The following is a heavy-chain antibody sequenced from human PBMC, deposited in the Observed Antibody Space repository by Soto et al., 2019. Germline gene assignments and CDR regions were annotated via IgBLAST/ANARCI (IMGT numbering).Heavy chain of an antibody. CDR3: ARSFGWYAIDH. Sequence: QMQLQESGPGLVKPSETLSLTCAVSSASIITEQRWTWVRQPPGKGLEWIGEIHPSGSTNNNPSLRSRVTMSVDKSKNQFSLNLNSVTAADTALYYCARSFGWYAIDHWGQGTLVSVSS. CDR1: SASIITEQR. CDR2: IHPSGST. V-gene: IGHV4-4*02. J-gene: IGHJ4*02. D-gene: IGHD6-19*01.